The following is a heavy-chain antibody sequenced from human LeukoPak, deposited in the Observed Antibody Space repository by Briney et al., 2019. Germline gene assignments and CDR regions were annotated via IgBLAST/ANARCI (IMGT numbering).Heavy chain of an antibody. V-gene: IGHV3-30*02. CDR1: GFSFSSSA. Sequence: GGSLRLSCAASGFSFSSSAMHWVRQAPGKGLEWVAFIRYDGTDKYYADSVKGRFTISRDNSKNTLYLQMDSLRSEDTAVYYCAKDLGTSPTPRGYFDYWGQGTLVTVSS. D-gene: IGHD7-27*01. CDR3: AKDLGTSPTPRGYFDY. J-gene: IGHJ4*02. CDR2: IRYDGTDK.